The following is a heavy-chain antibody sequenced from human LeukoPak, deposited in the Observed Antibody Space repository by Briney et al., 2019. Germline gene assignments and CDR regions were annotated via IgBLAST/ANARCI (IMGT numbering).Heavy chain of an antibody. V-gene: IGHV3-11*01. CDR3: ARVPRSGGSIDY. D-gene: IGHD6-19*01. J-gene: IGHJ4*02. CDR1: GFTFSDYY. Sequence: GGSLRLSCAASGFTFSDYYMTWIRQAPGRGLEWVSYISSSGSTTHYADSVKGRFTISRDNAKNSLYVQMNNLRAEDTAVYYCARVPRSGGSIDYWGQGTLVTVSS. CDR2: ISSSGSTT.